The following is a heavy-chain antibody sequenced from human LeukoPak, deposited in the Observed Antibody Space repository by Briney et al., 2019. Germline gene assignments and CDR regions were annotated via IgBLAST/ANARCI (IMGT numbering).Heavy chain of an antibody. J-gene: IGHJ4*02. CDR3: ARAPRGGGSCYEDY. D-gene: IGHD2-15*01. CDR1: GGSFSSYY. V-gene: IGHV4-34*01. Sequence: SETLSLTCAVYGGSFSSYYWSWIRQPPGKGLEWIGEINHSGSTSYKPSLKSRVTISLDTSKNQFSLRLSSVTAADTAVYYCARAPRGGGSCYEDYWGQGTLVTVSS. CDR2: INHSGST.